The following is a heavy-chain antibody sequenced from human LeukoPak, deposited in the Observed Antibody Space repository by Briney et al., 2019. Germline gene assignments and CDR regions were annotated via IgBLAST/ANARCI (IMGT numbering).Heavy chain of an antibody. V-gene: IGHV3-21*01. CDR2: ISSSSSYI. CDR1: GFTFSSYS. J-gene: IGHJ4*02. D-gene: IGHD5-18*01. CDR3: ARDGHTAMARVFDY. Sequence: TGGSLRRSCAASGFTFSSYSMNWVRQAPGKGLEWVSSISSSSSYIYYADSVEGRFTISRDNAKNSLYLQMNSLRAEDTAVYYCARDGHTAMARVFDYWGQGTLVTVSS.